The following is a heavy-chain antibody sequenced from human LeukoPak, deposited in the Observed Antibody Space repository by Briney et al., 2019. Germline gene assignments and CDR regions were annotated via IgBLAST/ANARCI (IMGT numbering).Heavy chain of an antibody. V-gene: IGHV3-30*01. J-gene: IGHJ4*02. CDR3: ARAPGIAAAGTRY. D-gene: IGHD6-13*01. Sequence: DSVKGRFTISRDNSKKTLYLQMNSLRAEDTAVYYCARAPGIAAAGTRYWGQGTLVTVSS.